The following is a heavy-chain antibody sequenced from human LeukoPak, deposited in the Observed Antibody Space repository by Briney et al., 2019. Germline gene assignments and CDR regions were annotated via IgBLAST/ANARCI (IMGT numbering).Heavy chain of an antibody. CDR3: ARRNYNSVWFDP. J-gene: IGHJ5*02. Sequence: SETLSLTCTVSGGSISSYYWSWIRQPPGKGLEWIAYIYYSGSTNYNPSLKSRVTISVDTSKNQFSLKLSSVTAADTAMYYCARRNYNSVWFDPWGQGTLVTVSS. CDR2: IYYSGST. V-gene: IGHV4-59*08. CDR1: GGSISSYY. D-gene: IGHD3-22*01.